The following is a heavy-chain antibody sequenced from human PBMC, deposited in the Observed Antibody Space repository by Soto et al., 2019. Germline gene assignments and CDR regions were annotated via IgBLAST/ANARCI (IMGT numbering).Heavy chain of an antibody. J-gene: IGHJ4*02. D-gene: IGHD7-27*01. CDR1: GGSISSGGYS. V-gene: IGHV4-30-2*01. CDR2: IYHSGST. CDR3: ARPGRDWGSLEY. Sequence: PSETLCLTCAVSGGSISSGGYSWSWLRQPPGKGLEWIGYIYHSGSTYYNPPLKSRVTISVDTSKNQFSLTLNSVTAADTAVYYCARPGRDWGSLEYWGQGTRVTVSS.